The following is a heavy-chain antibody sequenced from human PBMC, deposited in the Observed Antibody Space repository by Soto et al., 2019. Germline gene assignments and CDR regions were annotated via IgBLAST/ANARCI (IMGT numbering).Heavy chain of an antibody. CDR1: GGSINNYY. V-gene: IGHV4-59*01. CDR2: IFYTGYT. D-gene: IGHD1-26*01. Sequence: SETLSLTCTVSGGSINNYYWNWIRQPPGKGLEWIGYIFYTGYTKYNSSLKNRVTILLDTSKNQFSLKLSSVTAADTAVYYCGRIETYSGSSHFDYWGQGTLVTVSS. CDR3: GRIETYSGSSHFDY. J-gene: IGHJ4*02.